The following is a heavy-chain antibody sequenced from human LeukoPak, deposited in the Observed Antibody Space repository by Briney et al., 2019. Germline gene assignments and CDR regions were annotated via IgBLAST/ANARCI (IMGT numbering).Heavy chain of an antibody. CDR3: AGEDYYGSGSYYNPFDY. Sequence: ASVKVSCKASGYTFTSYDINWVRQATGQGLEWMGIINPRGGSTSYTQKFQGRVTMTRDTSISTAYMELSRLRSDDTAVYYCAGEDYYGSGSYYNPFDYWGQGTLVTVSS. D-gene: IGHD3-10*01. CDR2: INPRGGST. J-gene: IGHJ4*02. V-gene: IGHV1-2*02. CDR1: GYTFTSYD.